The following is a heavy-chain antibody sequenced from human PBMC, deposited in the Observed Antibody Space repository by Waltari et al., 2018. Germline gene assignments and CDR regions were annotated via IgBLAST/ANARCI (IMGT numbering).Heavy chain of an antibody. Sequence: QVQLQESGPGLVKPSETLSLTCTVSGGSISSCYWSWIRQPPGKGLEWIGYIYYSGSTNYNPSLKSRVTISVDTSKNQFSLKLSSVTAADTAVYYCARVRWDSSGSLFFDYWGQGTLVTVSS. CDR3: ARVRWDSSGSLFFDY. V-gene: IGHV4-59*01. J-gene: IGHJ4*02. CDR2: IYYSGST. CDR1: GGSISSCY. D-gene: IGHD3-22*01.